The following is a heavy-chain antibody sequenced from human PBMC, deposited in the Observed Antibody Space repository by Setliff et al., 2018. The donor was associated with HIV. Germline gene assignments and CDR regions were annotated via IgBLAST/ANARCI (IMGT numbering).Heavy chain of an antibody. CDR3: AKAAGRSGWYGRGAFDI. D-gene: IGHD6-19*01. CDR1: GYTFTSYD. V-gene: IGHV1-8*01. CDR2: INPNSGTT. Sequence: ASVKVSCKASGYTFTSYDINWVRQATGQGLEWMGLINPNSGTTGYAQKFQGRVTITRNISISTASMELSSITSEATAVYYCAKAAGRSGWYGRGAFDIWGQGTEVTVSS. J-gene: IGHJ3*02.